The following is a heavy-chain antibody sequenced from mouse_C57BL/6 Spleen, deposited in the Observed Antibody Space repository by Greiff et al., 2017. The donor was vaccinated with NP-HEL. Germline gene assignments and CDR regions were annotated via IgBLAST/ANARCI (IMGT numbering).Heavy chain of an antibody. CDR3: AKGGLRGKFDYAMDY. CDR1: GYAFTNYL. Sequence: QVQLQQSGAELVRPGTSVKVSCKASGYAFTNYLIEWVKQRAGQGLEWIGVINPGSGGTNYNEKFKGKATLTADKSSSTAYMQLSSLTSEDSAVYFCAKGGLRGKFDYAMDYWGQGTSVTVSS. CDR2: INPGSGGT. V-gene: IGHV1-54*01. J-gene: IGHJ4*01. D-gene: IGHD1-1*01.